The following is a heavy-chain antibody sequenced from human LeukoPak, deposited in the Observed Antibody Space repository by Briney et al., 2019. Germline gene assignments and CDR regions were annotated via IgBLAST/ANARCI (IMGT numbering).Heavy chain of an antibody. CDR2: ISFDGSNK. CDR3: AKGAGSSGYYRWFDP. V-gene: IGHV3-30*18. CDR1: GFTFSSYG. J-gene: IGHJ5*02. Sequence: GGSLRLSCAASGFTFSSYGMHWVRQAPGKGLEWVAVISFDGSNKYYADSVKGRFTISRDNSKNTLYLQMNSLRAEDTAVYYCAKGAGSSGYYRWFDPWGRGTLVTVSS. D-gene: IGHD3-22*01.